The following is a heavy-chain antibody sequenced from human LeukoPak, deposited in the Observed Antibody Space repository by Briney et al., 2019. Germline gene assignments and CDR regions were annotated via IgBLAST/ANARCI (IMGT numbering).Heavy chain of an antibody. J-gene: IGHJ4*02. V-gene: IGHV1-2*02. CDR3: ARDFLLRYCSGGSCYMTPHFGY. D-gene: IGHD2-15*01. CDR1: GYTFTGYY. Sequence: ASVKVSCKASGYTFTGYYMHWVRQAPGQGLEWMGWINPNSGGTNYAQKFQGRVTMTRDTSISTAYMEPSRLRSDDTAVYYCARDFLLRYCSGGSCYMTPHFGYWGQGTLVTVSS. CDR2: INPNSGGT.